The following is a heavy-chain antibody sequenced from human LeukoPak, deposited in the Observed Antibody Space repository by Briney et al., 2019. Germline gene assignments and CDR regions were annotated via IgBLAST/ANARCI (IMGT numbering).Heavy chain of an antibody. V-gene: IGHV3-23*01. Sequence: GGSLRLSCSASGFTFSSYAMSWVRQAPGKGLEWVSAISGSGGSTYYADSVKGRFTISRDNSKNTLYLQMNSLRAEDTAVYYCAKGKIGICSSTSCYALYGLAFDYWGQGTLVTVSS. J-gene: IGHJ4*02. CDR1: GFTFSSYA. D-gene: IGHD2-2*01. CDR2: ISGSGGST. CDR3: AKGKIGICSSTSCYALYGLAFDY.